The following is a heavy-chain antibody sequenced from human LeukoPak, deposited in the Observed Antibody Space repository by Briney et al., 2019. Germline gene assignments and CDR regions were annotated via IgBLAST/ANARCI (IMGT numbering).Heavy chain of an antibody. Sequence: PGGSLRLSCAASGFTVSSNYMSWVRQAPGKGLEWVSVIYSGGSTYYADSVKGRFTISRDNSKNTLYLQMNSLRAEDTAVYYCARGGPGLLWFGGFDYWGQGTLVTVSS. CDR2: IYSGGST. J-gene: IGHJ4*02. CDR1: GFTVSSNY. CDR3: ARGGPGLLWFGGFDY. D-gene: IGHD3-10*01. V-gene: IGHV3-53*01.